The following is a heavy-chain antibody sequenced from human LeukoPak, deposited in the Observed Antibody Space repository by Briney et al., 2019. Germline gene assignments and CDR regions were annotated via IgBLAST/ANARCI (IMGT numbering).Heavy chain of an antibody. CDR1: GYTFTGYY. V-gene: IGHV1-2*02. CDR3: ARGARKGDDYGGFFDY. D-gene: IGHD4-23*01. J-gene: IGHJ4*02. Sequence: ASVKVSCKASGYTFTGYYMHWVRQAPGQGLEWMGWINPNSGGTNYAQKFQGRVTMTRDTSISTAYMELRSPRSDDTAVYYCARGARKGDDYGGFFDYWGQGTLVTVSS. CDR2: INPNSGGT.